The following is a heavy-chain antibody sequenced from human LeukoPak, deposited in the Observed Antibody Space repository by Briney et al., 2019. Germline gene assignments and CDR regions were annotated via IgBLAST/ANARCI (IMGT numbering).Heavy chain of an antibody. CDR1: GFTFSSYA. CDR2: ISYDGSNK. J-gene: IGHJ4*02. D-gene: IGHD1-26*01. Sequence: GRSLRLSCAASGFTFSSYAMHWVRQAPGKGLEWVAVISYDGSNKYYADSVKGRFTISGDNSKNTLYLQMNSLRAEDTAVYYCARDLKVGATTTGYYWGQGTLVTVSS. V-gene: IGHV3-30-3*01. CDR3: ARDLKVGATTTGYY.